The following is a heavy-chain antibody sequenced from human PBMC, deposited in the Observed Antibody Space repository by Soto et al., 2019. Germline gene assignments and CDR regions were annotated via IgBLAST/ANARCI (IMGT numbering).Heavy chain of an antibody. J-gene: IGHJ3*02. Sequence: QVQLQESGPGLVKPSQTLSLTCTVSGGSISSGDYYWSWIRQPPGKGLEWIGYIYYSGSTYYNPSLKSRVTISVDTSKNQFSLRLSSVTAADTAVYYCGRVWGYCTTGVCYTAFDIWGQGTMVTVSS. V-gene: IGHV4-30-4*01. CDR2: IYYSGST. CDR3: GRVWGYCTTGVCYTAFDI. CDR1: GGSISSGDYY. D-gene: IGHD2-8*01.